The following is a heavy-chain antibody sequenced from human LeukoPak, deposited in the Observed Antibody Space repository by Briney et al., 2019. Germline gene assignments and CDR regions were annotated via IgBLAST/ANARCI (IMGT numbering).Heavy chain of an antibody. V-gene: IGHV3-48*01. D-gene: IGHD7-27*01. Sequence: GGSLRLSCAASGFTFSSYSMNWVRQAPGKGLEWVSYISSSSSTIYYADSVKGRFTVSRDNSKDTLSLQMNSLRAEDTAVYYCARLGPQSDNMDVWGKGTTVTVSS. CDR1: GFTFSSYS. J-gene: IGHJ6*03. CDR2: ISSSSSTI. CDR3: ARLGPQSDNMDV.